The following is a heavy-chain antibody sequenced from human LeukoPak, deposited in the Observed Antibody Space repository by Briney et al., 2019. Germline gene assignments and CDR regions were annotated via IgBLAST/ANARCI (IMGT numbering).Heavy chain of an antibody. D-gene: IGHD2-21*02. J-gene: IGHJ4*02. Sequence: PGGSLRLSCAASGFTFSSYAMSWVRQAPGKGLEWVSAISGSGGSTYYTDSVKGRFTISRDNPKNTLYLQMNSLRAEDTAVYYCAKDRGSYCGGDCGRFDYWGQGTLVTISS. CDR3: AKDRGSYCGGDCGRFDY. CDR1: GFTFSSYA. V-gene: IGHV3-23*01. CDR2: ISGSGGST.